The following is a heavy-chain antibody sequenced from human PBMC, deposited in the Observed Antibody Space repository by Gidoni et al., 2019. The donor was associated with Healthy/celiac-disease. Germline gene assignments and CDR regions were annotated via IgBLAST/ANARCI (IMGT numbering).Heavy chain of an antibody. V-gene: IGHV5-10-1*01. CDR3: ARQPRYSYGYVDY. J-gene: IGHJ4*02. D-gene: IGHD5-18*01. Sequence: SPSFQGHVTISADKSISTAYLQWSSLKASDTAMYYCARQPRYSYGYVDYWGQGTLVTVSS.